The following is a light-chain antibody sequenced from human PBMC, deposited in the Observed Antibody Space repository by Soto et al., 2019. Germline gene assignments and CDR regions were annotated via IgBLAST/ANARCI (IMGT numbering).Light chain of an antibody. CDR1: QSVSSN. Sequence: EIVMTQSPATLSVSPGERATLSCSASQSVSSNLAWYQQKPGQAPRLLIYGASTRATGIPARFSGSGSGTEFTLTISSLQSEDFAVYYCQQACTFGPGTKVDIK. CDR3: QQACT. CDR2: GAS. V-gene: IGKV3-15*01. J-gene: IGKJ3*01.